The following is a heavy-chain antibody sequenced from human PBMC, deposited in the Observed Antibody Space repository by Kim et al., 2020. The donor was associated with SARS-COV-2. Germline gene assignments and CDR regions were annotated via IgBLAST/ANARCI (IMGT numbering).Heavy chain of an antibody. Sequence: ASVKVSCKASGYTFTSYYMHWVRQAPGQGLEWMGIINPSGGSTSYAQKFQGRVTMTRDTSTSTVYMELSSLRSEDTAVYYCAREGTIVGATPNWFDPWGQGTLVTVSS. CDR2: INPSGGST. D-gene: IGHD1-26*01. V-gene: IGHV1-46*01. J-gene: IGHJ5*02. CDR1: GYTFTSYY. CDR3: AREGTIVGATPNWFDP.